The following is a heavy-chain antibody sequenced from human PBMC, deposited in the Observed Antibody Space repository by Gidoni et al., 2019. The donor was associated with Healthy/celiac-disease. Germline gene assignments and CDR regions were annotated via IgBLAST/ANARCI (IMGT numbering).Heavy chain of an antibody. Sequence: EVQLVESGGGLVKPGGYLRLSCAAYGFTSSSYSMNWVRQAPGKGLEWVSSISSSSSYIYYADSVKGRFTISRDNAKNSLYLQMNSLRAEDTAVYYCARGEHIVVVTATAGAFDIWGQGTMVTVSS. J-gene: IGHJ3*02. CDR1: GFTSSSYS. V-gene: IGHV3-21*01. CDR3: ARGEHIVVVTATAGAFDI. CDR2: ISSSSSYI. D-gene: IGHD2-21*02.